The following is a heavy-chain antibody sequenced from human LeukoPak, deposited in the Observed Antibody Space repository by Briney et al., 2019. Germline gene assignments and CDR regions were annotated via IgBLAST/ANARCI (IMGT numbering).Heavy chain of an antibody. Sequence: GGSLRLSCAASGFTFSSYGMSWVRQAPGKGLEWVSAISGSGGSTYYADSVKGRFTISRDNSKNTLYLQMNSLRAEDTAVYYCAKDSDPAMSYYYYYMDVWGKGTTVTVSS. V-gene: IGHV3-23*01. CDR2: ISGSGGST. J-gene: IGHJ6*03. CDR3: AKDSDPAMSYYYYYMDV. D-gene: IGHD2-2*01. CDR1: GFTFSSYG.